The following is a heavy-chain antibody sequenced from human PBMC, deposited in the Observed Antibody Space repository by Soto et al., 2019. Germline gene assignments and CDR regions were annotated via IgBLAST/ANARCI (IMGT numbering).Heavy chain of an antibody. J-gene: IGHJ3*01. D-gene: IGHD3-22*01. Sequence: GGSLRLSCAASGFTFSSYAMSWVRQAPGKGLEWVSAISGSGGSTYYADPVKGRFTISRDNSKNTLYLQMNSLRAEDTAVYYCAKRYYYDSSGYYLSLWGQGTMVTVSS. V-gene: IGHV3-23*01. CDR2: ISGSGGST. CDR1: GFTFSSYA. CDR3: AKRYYYDSSGYYLSL.